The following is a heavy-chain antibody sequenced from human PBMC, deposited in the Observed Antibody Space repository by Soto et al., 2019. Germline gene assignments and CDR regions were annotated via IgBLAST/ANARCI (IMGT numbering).Heavy chain of an antibody. V-gene: IGHV1-69*01. D-gene: IGHD3-10*01. J-gene: IGHJ6*02. CDR1: GGTFSSYA. CDR3: ARYCRGGWKGLLWFGELLGCPDCYGMDV. CDR2: IIPIFGTA. Sequence: QVQLVQSGAEVKKPGSSVKVSCKASGGTFSSYAISWVRQAPGQGLEWMGGIIPIFGTANYAQKFQGRVTITADESASTAFMELRRLRSEDPDVYYCARYCRGGWKGLLWFGELLGCPDCYGMDVWGQGTTVTVSS.